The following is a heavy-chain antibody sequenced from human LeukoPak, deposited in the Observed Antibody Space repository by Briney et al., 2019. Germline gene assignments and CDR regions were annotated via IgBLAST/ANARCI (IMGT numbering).Heavy chain of an antibody. CDR1: GGSIRNYY. CDR3: ARGVGRELLWFGEFPDAFDI. CDR2: IYYSGST. Sequence: SETLSLTCTVSGGSIRNYYWSWIRQPPGKGLEWIGYIYYSGSTNYNPSLKSRVTISVDTSKNQFSLKLSSVTAADTAVYYCARGVGRELLWFGEFPDAFDIWGQGTMVTVSS. V-gene: IGHV4-59*08. J-gene: IGHJ3*02. D-gene: IGHD3-10*01.